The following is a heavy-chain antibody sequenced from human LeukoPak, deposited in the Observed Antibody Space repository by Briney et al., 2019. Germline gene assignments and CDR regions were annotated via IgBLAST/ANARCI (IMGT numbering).Heavy chain of an antibody. V-gene: IGHV3-23*01. J-gene: IGHJ4*02. D-gene: IGHD6-19*01. CDR1: GFTFSNYG. Sequence: GGTLRLSCAASGFTFSNYGMSWVRQAPGKGLEWISAISGSGGTTYYADSVKGRFTISRDNPNNTLFLQLNSLRAEDSAVYYCAKDSHSSGWYENWGQGTLVTVSS. CDR3: AKDSHSSGWYEN. CDR2: ISGSGGTT.